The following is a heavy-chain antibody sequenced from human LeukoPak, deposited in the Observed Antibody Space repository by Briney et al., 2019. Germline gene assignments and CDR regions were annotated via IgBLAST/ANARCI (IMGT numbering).Heavy chain of an antibody. CDR2: MYNRGST. CDR3: ARAEKAVTGTLDS. Sequence: SETLSLTCTVSGDSLSIYYWSWIRQSPGKELEWIGYMYNRGSTIYNPSLKRRVTISTDTSKNQFSLRLTSVTAADTAVYYCARAEKAVTGTLDSWGQGTLITVSS. CDR1: GDSLSIYY. V-gene: IGHV4-59*01. J-gene: IGHJ4*02. D-gene: IGHD6-19*01.